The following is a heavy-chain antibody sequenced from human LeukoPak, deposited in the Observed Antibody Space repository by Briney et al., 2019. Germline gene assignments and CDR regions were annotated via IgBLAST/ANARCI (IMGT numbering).Heavy chain of an antibody. CDR3: AKLYSSGWPLECMDV. Sequence: GGSLRLSCAASGFTFTSYAFSWARQAPGQGLEWMGWVSAYNGNTNYAQNFRGRVTMTTETSTNTVYMDLRSLRSDDTAVYYCAKLYSSGWPLECMDVWGQGTTVTVSS. CDR1: GFTFTSYA. D-gene: IGHD6-25*01. V-gene: IGHV1-18*01. CDR2: VSAYNGNT. J-gene: IGHJ6*02.